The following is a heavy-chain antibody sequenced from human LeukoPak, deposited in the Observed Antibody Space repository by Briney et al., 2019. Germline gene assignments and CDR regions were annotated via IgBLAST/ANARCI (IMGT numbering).Heavy chain of an antibody. J-gene: IGHJ6*03. D-gene: IGHD5-18*01. V-gene: IGHV3-69-1*01. CDR1: GFTFSDYY. CDR3: ARDQWLQSDYYMDV. CDR2: ISSSSYI. Sequence: GGSLRLSCAASGFTFSDYYMSWIRQAPGKGLEWVSFISSSSYIYYADSMKGRFTISRDNAKNSLYLQMNSLRAEDTAVYYCARDQWLQSDYYMDVWGKGTTVTVSS.